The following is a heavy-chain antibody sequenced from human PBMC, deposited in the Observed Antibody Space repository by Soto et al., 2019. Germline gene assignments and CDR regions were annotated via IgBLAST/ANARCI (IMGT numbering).Heavy chain of an antibody. J-gene: IGHJ3*01. V-gene: IGHV2-5*01. CDR3: AHTGHLVDAFDF. Sequence: QITLKESAPTLVKPTETLTLTCAFSGFSLNSDEVGVGWIRQPPGKALECLAPLYGNGDTRFSPSLKSRLTITKDTSANLVVLSLANVDPVDTATYYCAHTGHLVDAFDFWGQGTLVTVSS. D-gene: IGHD1-1*01. CDR2: LYGNGDT. CDR1: GFSLNSDEVG.